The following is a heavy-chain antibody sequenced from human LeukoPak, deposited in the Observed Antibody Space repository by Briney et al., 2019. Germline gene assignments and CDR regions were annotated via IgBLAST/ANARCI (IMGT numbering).Heavy chain of an antibody. CDR3: ARESSSFPNAFDI. V-gene: IGHV4-59*11. J-gene: IGHJ3*02. Sequence: SETLSLTCTVSGGSISSHYWSWIRQPPGKGLEWIGYIYYSGSTNYNPSLKSRVTISVDTSKNQFSLKLSSVTAADAAVYYCARESSSFPNAFDIRGQGTMVTVSS. CDR1: GGSISSHY. D-gene: IGHD6-6*01. CDR2: IYYSGST.